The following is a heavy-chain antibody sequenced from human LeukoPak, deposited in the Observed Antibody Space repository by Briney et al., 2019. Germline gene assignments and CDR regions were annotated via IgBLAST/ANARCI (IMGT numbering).Heavy chain of an antibody. CDR1: GFTFSSYE. CDR3: ARESWEYSTFRGYYYMDV. D-gene: IGHD6-6*01. V-gene: IGHV3-48*03. Sequence: GGSLRLSCAASGFTFSSYEMNWVRQAPGKGLEWVSYISSSGSTIYYADSVKGRFTISRDNAKNSLYLQMNSLRAEDTAVYYCARESWEYSTFRGYYYMDVWGKGTTVTVSS. CDR2: ISSSGSTI. J-gene: IGHJ6*03.